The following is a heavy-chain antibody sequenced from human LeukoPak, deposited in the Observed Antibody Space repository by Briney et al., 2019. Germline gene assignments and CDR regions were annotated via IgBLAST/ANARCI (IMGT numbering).Heavy chain of an antibody. Sequence: GGSLRLSCAASGLTFNIYAMNWLRQPTGKRPEWVAGVSGYGGTTYYADSVKGRFTISRDNSRNTLYLQMSSLRADDTAVYYCAKDRGPYAGIANNWFDPWGQGTLVVVST. D-gene: IGHD2-8*01. CDR2: VSGYGGTT. J-gene: IGHJ5*02. CDR3: AKDRGPYAGIANNWFDP. CDR1: GLTFNIYA. V-gene: IGHV3-23*01.